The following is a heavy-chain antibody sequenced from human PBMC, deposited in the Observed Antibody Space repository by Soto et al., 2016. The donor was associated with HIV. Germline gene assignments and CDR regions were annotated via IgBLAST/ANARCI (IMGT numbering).Heavy chain of an antibody. CDR3: ARATGDTATFYYYYYMDV. V-gene: IGHV1-8*03. D-gene: IGHD5-18*01. J-gene: IGHJ6*03. CDR1: GYTFTSYD. Sequence: QVQLVQSGAEVKKPGASVKVSCKASGYTFTSYDINWVRQATGQGLEWMGWMNPNSGNTGYAQKFQGKVTITRNTSISTAYMELSSLRSEDTAVYYCARATGDTATFYYYYYMDVWGKGTTVTVSS. CDR2: MNPNSGNT.